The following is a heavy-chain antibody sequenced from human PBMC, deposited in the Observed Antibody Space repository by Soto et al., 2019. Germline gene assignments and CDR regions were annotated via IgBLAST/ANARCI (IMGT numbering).Heavy chain of an antibody. D-gene: IGHD2-2*01. CDR2: IYHSGST. CDR3: ARGYCSSTSCPLGDDWFDP. CDR1: GGSISSSNW. V-gene: IGHV4-4*02. Sequence: SETLSLTCAVSGGSISSSNWWSWVRQPPGKGLEWIGEIYHSGSTNYNPSLKSRVTISVDKSENQFSLKLSSVTAADTAVYYCARGYCSSTSCPLGDDWFDPWGQGTLVTVSS. J-gene: IGHJ5*02.